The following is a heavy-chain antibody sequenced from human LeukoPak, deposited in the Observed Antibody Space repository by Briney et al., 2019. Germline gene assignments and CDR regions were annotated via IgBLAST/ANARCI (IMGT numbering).Heavy chain of an antibody. D-gene: IGHD3-10*01. V-gene: IGHV3-21*01. CDR2: FCSRGNSK. J-gene: IGHJ4*02. CDR3: VRDFLGESGAGGY. CDR1: TLLLHRCT. Sequence: GGSLRLLCAPSTLLLHRCTVLWVRQATGEGGEGVSSFCSRGNSKHRADYVKGLFPISRDNAENALYMQMNSLRAEDTGVYYCVRDFLGESGAGGYWGQGTLVTVSS.